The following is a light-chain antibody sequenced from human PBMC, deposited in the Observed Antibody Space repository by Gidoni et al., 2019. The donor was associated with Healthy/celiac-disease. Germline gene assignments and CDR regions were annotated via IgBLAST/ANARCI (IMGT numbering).Light chain of an antibody. CDR1: QSVSSN. V-gene: IGKV3-15*01. CDR2: GAS. J-gene: IGKJ4*01. Sequence: EIVLTQSQATLSVSPGERATLSCSASQSVSSNLAWYQQKPGQAPRLLIYGASTRATGIPARFSGSGSGTEFTLTISSLQAEDFAVYYCQQYNNWPPLTFGGGTKVEIK. CDR3: QQYNNWPPLT.